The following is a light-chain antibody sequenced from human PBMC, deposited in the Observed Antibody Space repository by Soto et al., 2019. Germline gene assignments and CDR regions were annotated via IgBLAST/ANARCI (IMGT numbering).Light chain of an antibody. CDR3: QQYGS. Sequence: EIVLTQSPGTLSLSPGERATFSCRASQSVGSSYLVWYQQKRGQAPRLLIFGSSSRATGIPDRFSGSGSRTDITLTISRLEPEDFEEDYCQQYGSVGQGPRLEIK. J-gene: IGKJ5*01. CDR1: QSVGSSY. V-gene: IGKV3-20*01. CDR2: GSS.